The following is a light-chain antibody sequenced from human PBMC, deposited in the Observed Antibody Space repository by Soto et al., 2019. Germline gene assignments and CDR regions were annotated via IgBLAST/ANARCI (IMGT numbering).Light chain of an antibody. J-gene: IGLJ1*01. CDR3: CSSGGSPTYV. CDR1: SSNVGSYKL. CDR2: EVN. V-gene: IGLV2-23*02. Sequence: QSALTQPASVSWSPGQSITISCTGTSSNVGSYKLVSWYQQQPGKAPKLMIFEVNKRPSGVSNRFSGSKSGNTASLTISGLKVEDEADYYCCSSGGSPTYVFGTGTKVTVL.